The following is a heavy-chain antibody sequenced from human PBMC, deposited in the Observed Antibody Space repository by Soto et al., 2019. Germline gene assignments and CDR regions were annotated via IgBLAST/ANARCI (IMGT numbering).Heavy chain of an antibody. J-gene: IGHJ6*02. V-gene: IGHV4-31*03. CDR2: IYYSGST. CDR1: GGSISSGGYY. D-gene: IGHD6-13*01. Sequence: NPSETLSLTCTVSGGSISSGGYYWSWIRQHPGKGLEWIGYIYYSGSTYYNPSLKSRVTISVDTSKNQFSLKLSSVTAADTAVYYCARDGIAAAGTSQFHYYYGMDVWGQGTTVTVSS. CDR3: ARDGIAAAGTSQFHYYYGMDV.